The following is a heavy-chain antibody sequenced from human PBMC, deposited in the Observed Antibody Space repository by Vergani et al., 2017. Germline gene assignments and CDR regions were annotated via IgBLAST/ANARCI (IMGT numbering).Heavy chain of an antibody. CDR1: GGTFSTYG. V-gene: IGHV1-69*01. CDR2: ITPFFRTP. D-gene: IGHD6-13*01. J-gene: IGHJ3*02. Sequence: QVHLVQSGAEVKKPGSSVKVSCKASGGTFSTYGINWVRQAPGQGLEWMGGITPFFRTPKYAQKFQGRVTITAHESTTTVYMELRSLRSEDTAIYYCARDEMAATGTAGAYDIWGQGTMVTVSS. CDR3: ARDEMAATGTAGAYDI.